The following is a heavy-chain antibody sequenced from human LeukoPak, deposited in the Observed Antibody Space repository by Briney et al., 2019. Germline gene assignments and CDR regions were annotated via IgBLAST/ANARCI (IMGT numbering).Heavy chain of an antibody. J-gene: IGHJ4*02. Sequence: PGRSLRLSCAASGFTFSSYSMHWVRQAPGKGLEWVAVISYDGNNKYYADSVMGRFTISRDNAKNSLYLQMNSLRAEDTAVYYCATTPVFRSGFFEYWGRGTLVTVSS. CDR2: ISYDGNNK. CDR3: ATTPVFRSGFFEY. V-gene: IGHV3-30-3*01. CDR1: GFTFSSYS. D-gene: IGHD3-3*01.